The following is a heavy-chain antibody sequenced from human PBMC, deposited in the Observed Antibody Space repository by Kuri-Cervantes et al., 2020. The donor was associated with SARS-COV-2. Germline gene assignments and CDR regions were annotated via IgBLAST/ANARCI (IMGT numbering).Heavy chain of an antibody. CDR3: ARDSEILYGSTSCPDY. CDR2: INPRSGGT. J-gene: IGHJ4*02. CDR1: GYTFTDYY. D-gene: IGHD2-2*01. Sequence: ASVKVSCKASGYTFTDYYMHWVRQAPGQGLEWMGWINPRSGGTKYVEKFQGRVTMTRDTSISTAYMELSRLRSDDTAVYYCARDSEILYGSTSCPDYWGQGTLVTVSS. V-gene: IGHV1-2*02.